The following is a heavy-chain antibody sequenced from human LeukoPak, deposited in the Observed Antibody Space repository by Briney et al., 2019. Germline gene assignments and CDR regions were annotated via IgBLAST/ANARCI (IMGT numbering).Heavy chain of an antibody. J-gene: IGHJ6*03. CDR3: ANAEDYGDQASYMDV. Sequence: PGGSLRLSCAASGFTFSTYWMHWVRQAPGKGLVWVSRINGDGSSTTYADSVKGRFTISRDNSKNTLYLQMNSLRPEDTAVYCCANAEDYGDQASYMDVWGKGTTVTISS. CDR1: GFTFSTYW. D-gene: IGHD4-17*01. V-gene: IGHV3-74*03. CDR2: INGDGSST.